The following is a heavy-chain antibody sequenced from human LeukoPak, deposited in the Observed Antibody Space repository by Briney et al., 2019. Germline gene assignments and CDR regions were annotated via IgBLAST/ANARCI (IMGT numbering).Heavy chain of an antibody. V-gene: IGHV1-18*01. CDR3: GRDEDIPTYPNWIDT. Sequence: WASVKVSCKASGYNFFNSGITWVRQAPGQGPEWIGWVSTYTGNTNYAEKLQGRVTMTTDISTDTAHMELRSLISDDTAVYYCGRDEDIPTYPNWIDTWGQGTLVTVSS. CDR1: GYNFFNSG. J-gene: IGHJ5*02. D-gene: IGHD2-2*03. CDR2: VSTYTGNT.